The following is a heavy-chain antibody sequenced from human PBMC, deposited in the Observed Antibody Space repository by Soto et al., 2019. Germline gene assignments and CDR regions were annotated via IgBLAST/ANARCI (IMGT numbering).Heavy chain of an antibody. V-gene: IGHV3-7*01. CDR2: IKQDGSEK. Sequence: PGGSLRLSCAASGFTFSSYWMSWVRQAPGKGLEWVANIKQDGSEKYYVDSVKGRFTISRDNAKNSLYLQMNSLRAEDTAVYYCARVEGYCSGGSCYFDYYYYYMDVWGKGTTVTVSS. CDR1: GFTFSSYW. CDR3: ARVEGYCSGGSCYFDYYYYYMDV. D-gene: IGHD2-15*01. J-gene: IGHJ6*03.